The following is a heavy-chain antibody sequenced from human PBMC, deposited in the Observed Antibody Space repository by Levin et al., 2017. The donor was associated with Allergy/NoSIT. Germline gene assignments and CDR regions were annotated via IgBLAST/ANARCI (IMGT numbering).Heavy chain of an antibody. J-gene: IGHJ4*02. D-gene: IGHD3-10*01. Sequence: SGPTLVKPTQTLTLTCTFSGFSLTTSGMCVSWIRQPPGNALEWLARIDWDDDKYYSTSLKIRLTISRDTSKNQFVLTMTNMDPMDTATYYCARATNHYYGSRFDYWGQGTPVTVSS. CDR1: GFSLTTSGMC. CDR2: IDWDDDK. CDR3: ARATNHYYGSRFDY. V-gene: IGHV2-70*11.